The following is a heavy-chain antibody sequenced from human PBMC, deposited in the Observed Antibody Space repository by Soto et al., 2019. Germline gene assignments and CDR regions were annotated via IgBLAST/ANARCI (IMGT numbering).Heavy chain of an antibody. CDR1: GFTFSSYA. V-gene: IGHV3-30*02. J-gene: IGHJ3*02. D-gene: IGHD3-22*01. Sequence: PGGSLRLSCAASGFTFSSYAMSWVRQAPGKGLGWVSFISYDGSRTYYADSVKGRFTISRDNSKNTVFLQMDSLRAEDTAVYYCAKNLLEETADYYDTKADALDTWGQGTMVTVSS. CDR2: ISYDGSRT. CDR3: AKNLLEETADYYDTKADALDT.